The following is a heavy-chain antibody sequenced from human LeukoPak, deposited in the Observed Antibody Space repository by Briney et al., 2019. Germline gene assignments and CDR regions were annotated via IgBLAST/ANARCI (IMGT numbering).Heavy chain of an antibody. J-gene: IGHJ4*02. Sequence: PSETLSLTCTVSGSSISSYYWSWIRQPAGKGLEWIGRIYTSGSTNYNPSLESRVTISVDTSNNQFSLKLKSVTAADTAVYYCARYSDGYSSSYSVDYWGQGNLVTVSS. CDR1: GSSISSYY. CDR3: ARYSDGYSSSYSVDY. V-gene: IGHV4-4*07. CDR2: IYTSGST. D-gene: IGHD6-13*01.